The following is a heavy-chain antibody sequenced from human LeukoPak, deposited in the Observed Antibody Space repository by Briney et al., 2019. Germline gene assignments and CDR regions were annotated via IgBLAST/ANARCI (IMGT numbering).Heavy chain of an antibody. CDR2: INPNSGGT. Sequence: GASVKVSCKASGYTFTGYYMHWVRQAPGQGLEWMGWINPNSGGTNYAQKFQGRVTMTRDTSISTAYMELSRLRSDDTAVYYCARDLGYCSGGSRALNWFDPWGQGTLVTVSS. J-gene: IGHJ5*02. CDR3: ARDLGYCSGGSRALNWFDP. D-gene: IGHD2-15*01. V-gene: IGHV1-2*02. CDR1: GYTFTGYY.